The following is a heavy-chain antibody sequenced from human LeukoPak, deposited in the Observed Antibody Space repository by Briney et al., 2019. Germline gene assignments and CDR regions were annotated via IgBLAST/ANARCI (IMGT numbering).Heavy chain of an antibody. D-gene: IGHD6-13*01. Sequence: WGSLRLSCAASGFIFNIYTMSWVRQSPGKGLEWVSAISGSGVSTHYADSVKGRFTISRDNSKNTLYLQMNSLRAEDTALYYCAGIAAARGGYWGQGTLVTVSS. V-gene: IGHV3-23*01. CDR1: GFIFNIYT. CDR2: ISGSGVST. J-gene: IGHJ4*02. CDR3: AGIAAARGGY.